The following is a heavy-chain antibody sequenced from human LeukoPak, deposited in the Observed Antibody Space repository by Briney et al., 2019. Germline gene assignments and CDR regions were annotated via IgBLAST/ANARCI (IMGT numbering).Heavy chain of an antibody. CDR3: ARHWAGPFDY. CDR2: IYYSGST. V-gene: IGHV4-39*01. J-gene: IGHJ4*02. Sequence: SETLSLTCTVSGGSISSSSYYWGWIRQPPGKGLEWIGSIYYSGSTYYNPSLKSRVTISVDTSKNQFSLKLSSVTAADTAVYYCARHWAGPFDYWGQGTLVTVSS. D-gene: IGHD3-16*01. CDR1: GGSISSSSYY.